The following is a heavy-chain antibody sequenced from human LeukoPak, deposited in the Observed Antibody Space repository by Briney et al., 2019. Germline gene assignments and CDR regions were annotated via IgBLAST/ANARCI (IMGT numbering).Heavy chain of an antibody. CDR3: AREDGSASYYNNGFDP. CDR1: GFTFSFYG. D-gene: IGHD3-10*01. J-gene: IGHJ5*02. V-gene: IGHV3-33*01. Sequence: GGSLRLSCAASGFTFSFYGMHWVRQAPGKGLEWVAVIWSDGSNKYYADSVKGRFTISRDNSKNTLYLQMNSLRAEDTAVYYCAREDGSASYYNNGFDPWGQGTLVTVSS. CDR2: IWSDGSNK.